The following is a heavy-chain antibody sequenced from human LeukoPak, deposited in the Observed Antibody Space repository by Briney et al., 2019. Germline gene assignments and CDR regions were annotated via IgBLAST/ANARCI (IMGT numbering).Heavy chain of an antibody. D-gene: IGHD5-12*01. CDR2: IYYSGST. CDR1: GGSISSYY. Sequence: SETLSLTCTVSGGSISSYYWSWIRQPPGKGLEWIGYIYYSGSTSYNPSLKSRVTISVDTSKNQFSLKLSSVTAADTAVYYCARRGYAHIDYWGQGTLVTVSS. CDR3: ARRGYAHIDY. V-gene: IGHV4-59*01. J-gene: IGHJ4*02.